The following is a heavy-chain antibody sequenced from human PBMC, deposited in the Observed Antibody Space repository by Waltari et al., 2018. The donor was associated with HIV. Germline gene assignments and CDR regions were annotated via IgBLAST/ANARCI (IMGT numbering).Heavy chain of an antibody. V-gene: IGHV3-23*01. Sequence: EVQLLESGGGLVQPGGSLRLSCAASGFTFSSSAMSWVRQAPGWGLGGVSAISGSGGSTSYAYTVKGRLTMSIDTSKNTLYLQMSSLIAENMAIYYCAKDPRDIVATINYSGKDIWGQGTTATVS. CDR3: AKDPRDIVATINYSGKDI. CDR2: ISGSGGST. D-gene: IGHD5-12*01. J-gene: IGHJ6*02. CDR1: GFTFSSSA.